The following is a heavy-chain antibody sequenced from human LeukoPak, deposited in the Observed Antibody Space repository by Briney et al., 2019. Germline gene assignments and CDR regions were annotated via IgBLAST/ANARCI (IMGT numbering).Heavy chain of an antibody. CDR2: IYYSGST. CDR1: GYSISSGYY. Sequence: TSETLSLTCTVSGYSISSGYYWGWIRQPPGKGLEWIGYIYYSGSTNYNPSLKSRVTISVDTSKNQFSLKLSSVTAADTAVYYCARALYAGRGYYYYYMDVWGKGTTVTISS. D-gene: IGHD3-16*02. V-gene: IGHV4-61*01. CDR3: ARALYAGRGYYYYYMDV. J-gene: IGHJ6*03.